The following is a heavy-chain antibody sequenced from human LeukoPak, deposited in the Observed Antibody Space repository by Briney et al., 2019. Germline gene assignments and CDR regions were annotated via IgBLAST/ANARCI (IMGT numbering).Heavy chain of an antibody. CDR1: GGSFSGYY. J-gene: IGHJ4*02. D-gene: IGHD5-18*01. V-gene: IGHV4-34*01. CDR2: INHSGST. Sequence: SETLSPTCAVYGGSFSGYYWSWIRQPPGEGLEWIGEINHSGSTNYNPSLKSRVTISVDTSKNQFSLKLSSVTAADTAVYYCARSFSGYSYGRLVYWGQGTLVTVSS. CDR3: ARSFSGYSYGRLVY.